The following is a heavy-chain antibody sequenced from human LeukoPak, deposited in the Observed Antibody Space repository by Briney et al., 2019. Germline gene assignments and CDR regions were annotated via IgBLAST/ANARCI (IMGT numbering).Heavy chain of an antibody. CDR2: ISGSGGST. J-gene: IGHJ1*01. V-gene: IGHV3-23*01. CDR3: AKGPILWTSIVVVPAASSPSAEYFQH. D-gene: IGHD2-2*01. CDR1: GFTFSSYA. Sequence: GGSLRLSCAASGFTFSSYAMSWVRQAPGKGLEWVSAISGSGGSTYYADSVKGRFTISRDNSKNTLYLQMNSLRAEDTAVYYCAKGPILWTSIVVVPAASSPSAEYFQHWGQGTLVTVSS.